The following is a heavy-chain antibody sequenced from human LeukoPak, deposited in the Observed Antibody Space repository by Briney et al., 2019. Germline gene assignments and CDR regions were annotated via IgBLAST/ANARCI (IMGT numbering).Heavy chain of an antibody. V-gene: IGHV3-23*01. J-gene: IGHJ4*02. D-gene: IGHD2-2*01. CDR1: GFAFSSYA. CDR2: ISGSGGHT. CDR3: AKMSGDCTSTFCSSFDY. Sequence: GGSLRLSCAASGFAFSSYAMSWVRQAPGKGLEWVSRISGSGGHTYYADSVKGRFTISRDHSKNTLYLQMNSLRAEDTAVYYCAKMSGDCTSTFCSSFDYWGQGTLVTVSS.